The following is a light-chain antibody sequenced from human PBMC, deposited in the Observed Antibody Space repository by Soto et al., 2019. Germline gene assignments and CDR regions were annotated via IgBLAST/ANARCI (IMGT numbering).Light chain of an antibody. Sequence: EIVLTQSPGTLSLSPGEGATLSCRASQTISSFLAWYQQKRGQAPGLLIHGASNRATGIPDRFSGSGSGTDFTLTITRLEPEDFAVYYCQQYGGSPRTFGQGTKVEAK. J-gene: IGKJ1*01. CDR3: QQYGGSPRT. V-gene: IGKV3-20*01. CDR2: GAS. CDR1: QTISSF.